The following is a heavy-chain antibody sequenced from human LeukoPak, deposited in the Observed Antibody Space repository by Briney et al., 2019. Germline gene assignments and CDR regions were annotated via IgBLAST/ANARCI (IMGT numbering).Heavy chain of an antibody. J-gene: IGHJ4*02. Sequence: GGSLRLSCAASGFTFSSYGMHWVRQAPGKGPVWVAFIRYDGSNKYYADSVKGRFTISRNNSKNTLYLQMNCLRAEDTAVYYCAKEGYDSGDFDYWGQGTLVTVSS. D-gene: IGHD3-22*01. CDR2: IRYDGSNK. V-gene: IGHV3-30*02. CDR3: AKEGYDSGDFDY. CDR1: GFTFSSYG.